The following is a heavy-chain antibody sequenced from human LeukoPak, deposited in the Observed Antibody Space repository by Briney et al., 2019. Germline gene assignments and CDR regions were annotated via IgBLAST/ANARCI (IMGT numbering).Heavy chain of an antibody. CDR3: ARDPGPYCGGDCYYFDY. J-gene: IGHJ4*02. CDR2: ISGSGGST. Sequence: GGSLRLSCAASGFTFSSYAMSWVRQAPGKGLEWVSAISGSGGSTYYADSVKGRFTISRDNSKNTVYLQMNSLRAEDTAVYYCARDPGPYCGGDCYYFDYWGPGTLVTVSS. D-gene: IGHD2-21*02. CDR1: GFTFSSYA. V-gene: IGHV3-23*01.